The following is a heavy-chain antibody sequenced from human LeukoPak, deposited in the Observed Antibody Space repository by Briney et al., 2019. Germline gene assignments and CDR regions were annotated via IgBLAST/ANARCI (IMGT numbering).Heavy chain of an antibody. CDR3: ARDQLGIAAASFDY. CDR1: GGTFSSYA. J-gene: IGHJ4*02. D-gene: IGHD6-13*01. CDR2: IIPIFGTA. Sequence: GASVKVSCKASGGTFSSYAISWVRQAPGQGLEWMGGIIPIFGTANYAQKFQGRVTITADESTSTAYMELSSLRSDDTAVYYCARDQLGIAAASFDYWGQGTLVTVSS. V-gene: IGHV1-69*13.